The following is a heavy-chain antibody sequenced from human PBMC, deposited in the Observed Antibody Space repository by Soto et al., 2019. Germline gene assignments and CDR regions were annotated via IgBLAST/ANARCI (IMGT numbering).Heavy chain of an antibody. CDR3: TTYLMKKQWLVYAFDI. V-gene: IGHV3-15*01. CDR2: IKSKTDGGTT. Sequence: GGSLRLSCAASGFTFSNAWMSWVRQAPGKGLEWVGRIKSKTDGGTTDYAAPVKGRFTISRDDSKNTLYLQMNSLKTEDTAVYYCTTYLMKKQWLVYAFDIWGKGTMVTVSS. CDR1: GFTFSNAW. J-gene: IGHJ3*02. D-gene: IGHD6-19*01.